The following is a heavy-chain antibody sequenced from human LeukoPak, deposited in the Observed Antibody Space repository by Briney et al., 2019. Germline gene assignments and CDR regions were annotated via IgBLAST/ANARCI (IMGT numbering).Heavy chain of an antibody. J-gene: IGHJ4*02. CDR3: ASFPSITMTGQ. CDR2: INPNSGGT. V-gene: IGHV1-2*06. CDR1: GYTFTGYY. D-gene: IGHD3-22*01. Sequence: ASVKVSCKXSGYTFTGYYMHWVRQAPAQGLEWFRRINPNSGGTNYTQTFQGSVTITRDPSISTAYMELSRLISDDTAVYYCASFPSITMTGQWVQGTLVTVSS.